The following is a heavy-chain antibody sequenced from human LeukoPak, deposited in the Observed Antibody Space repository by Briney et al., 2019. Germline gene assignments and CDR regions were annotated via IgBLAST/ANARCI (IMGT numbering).Heavy chain of an antibody. D-gene: IGHD1/OR15-1a*01. CDR2: IYYSGST. V-gene: IGHV4-59*08. CDR3: ALAMWKNRFDY. Sequence: SETLSLTCTVSVDSISDYYWSWIRQPPGKGLEWIGYIYYSGSTNYNPSLKSRVTISVDTSRNQFSLNLSSVTAADTAVYCCALAMWKNRFDYWGQGTVVTVSS. CDR1: VDSISDYY. J-gene: IGHJ4*02.